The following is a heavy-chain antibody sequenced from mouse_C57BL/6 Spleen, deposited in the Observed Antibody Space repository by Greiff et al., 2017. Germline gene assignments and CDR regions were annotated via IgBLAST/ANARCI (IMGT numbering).Heavy chain of an antibody. Sequence: VQLQESGAELVMPGASVKLSCKASGYTFTSYWMHWVKQRPGQGLEWIGEIDPSDSYTNYNQKFKGKSTLTVDKSSSTAYMQLSSLTSEDSAVYYCARGSNYNFDYWGQGTTLTVSS. CDR1: GYTFTSYW. V-gene: IGHV1-69*01. CDR2: IDPSDSYT. D-gene: IGHD2-5*01. CDR3: ARGSNYNFDY. J-gene: IGHJ2*01.